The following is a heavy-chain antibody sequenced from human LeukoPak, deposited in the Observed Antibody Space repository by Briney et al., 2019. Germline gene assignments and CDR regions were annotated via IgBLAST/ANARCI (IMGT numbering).Heavy chain of an antibody. CDR2: IYYSGST. CDR1: GGSISSYY. Sequence: SDTLSLTCTVSGGSISSYYWSWIRQPPGKGLEGIGYIYYSGSTNYNPSLKSRVTLSVDTSKNQFSLKLSSVTAADTAVYYCARVYYYDSSDLYFDPWGQGTLVTVSS. D-gene: IGHD3-22*01. V-gene: IGHV4-59*08. J-gene: IGHJ5*02. CDR3: ARVYYYDSSDLYFDP.